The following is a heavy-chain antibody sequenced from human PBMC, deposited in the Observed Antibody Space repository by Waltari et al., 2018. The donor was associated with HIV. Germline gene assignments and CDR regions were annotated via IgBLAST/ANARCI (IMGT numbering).Heavy chain of an antibody. D-gene: IGHD6-19*01. CDR2: INGSGGRT. CDR3: AKERVAGYYYYGMDV. CDR1: GYIFRTLD. J-gene: IGHJ6*02. Sequence: EVQLLESGGVLVQPGGSLRLSCAPSGYIFRTLDLYWVRQAPGRGLEWVSGINGSGGRTYYADSVKGRFTISRDKSKNTLYLQMNSLRAEDTAIYYCAKERVAGYYYYGMDVWGQGTTVTVSS. V-gene: IGHV3-23*01.